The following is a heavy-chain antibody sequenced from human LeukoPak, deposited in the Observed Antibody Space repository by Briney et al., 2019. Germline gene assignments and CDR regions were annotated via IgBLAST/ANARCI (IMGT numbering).Heavy chain of an antibody. CDR2: ISGSAGST. Sequence: GALRPSFAASGFPFSSFGMGWVRQAPGKGLGWVPAISGSAGSTYYADSVKGRFTISRDNSKNTLYLQMNSLRAEDTAVYYCAKFGAALPQKRLGTNTFDYWGQGTLVTVSS. V-gene: IGHV3-23*01. CDR1: GFPFSSFG. CDR3: AKFGAALPQKRLGTNTFDY. D-gene: IGHD6-6*01. J-gene: IGHJ4*02.